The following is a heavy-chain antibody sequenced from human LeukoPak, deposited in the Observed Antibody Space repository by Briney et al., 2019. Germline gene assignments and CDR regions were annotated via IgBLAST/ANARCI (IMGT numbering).Heavy chain of an antibody. J-gene: IGHJ6*03. Sequence: SGTLSLTCAVSGYSISSGYYWGWIRQPPGKGLEWIGNIYHSGSTYYNPSLKSRVTISVDTSKNQFSLKLSSVTAADTAVYYCARQGSSTSSYYYMDVWGKGTTVTVSS. D-gene: IGHD2-2*01. CDR1: GYSISSGYY. V-gene: IGHV4-38-2*01. CDR3: ARQGSSTSSYYYMDV. CDR2: IYHSGST.